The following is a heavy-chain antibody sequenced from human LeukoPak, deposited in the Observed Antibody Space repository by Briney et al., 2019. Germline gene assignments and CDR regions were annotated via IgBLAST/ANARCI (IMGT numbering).Heavy chain of an antibody. V-gene: IGHV3-7*01. J-gene: IGHJ4*02. Sequence: GGSLRLSCAASGFTVSSNYMSWVRQAPGKGLEWVAIINEDGSEKYYVDSVKGRFTISRDNAKNSLYLQMNSLRADDTAVYYCARGGSSSFTYWGQGTLVTVSS. CDR3: ARGGSSSFTY. CDR1: GFTVSSNY. D-gene: IGHD6-6*01. CDR2: INEDGSEK.